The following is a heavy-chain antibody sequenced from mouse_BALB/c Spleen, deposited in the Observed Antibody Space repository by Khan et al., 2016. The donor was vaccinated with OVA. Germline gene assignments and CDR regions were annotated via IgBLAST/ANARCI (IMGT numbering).Heavy chain of an antibody. CDR2: INPSNGGT. D-gene: IGHD1-1*01. CDR1: GYTFTSYY. V-gene: IGHV1S81*02. J-gene: IGHJ3*01. CDR3: ARGGCGSPVAN. Sequence: QVQLQQSGAELVKPGASVKLSCKASGYTFTSYYMYWVKQRPGQGLEWIGEINPSNGGTNVNEKFKNKATLTVDKSSSTAYMELSSLTSEDSAVYDCARGGCGSPVANWGQGTLVTVSA.